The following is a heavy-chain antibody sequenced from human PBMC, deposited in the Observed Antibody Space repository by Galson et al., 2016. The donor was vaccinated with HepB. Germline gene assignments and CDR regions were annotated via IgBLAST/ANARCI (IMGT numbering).Heavy chain of an antibody. CDR1: GFIFANYA. CDR3: AKTAPYGTSWVGAIDI. Sequence: SLRLSCAASGFIFANYAMVWVRQAPGKGLEWVSAIRISGGGTFYADSVKGRFTISRDNSQNTLYLQLNTVGADDTALYYCAKTAPYGTSWVGAIDIWGQGTMVTVSS. D-gene: IGHD6-19*01. CDR2: IRISGGGT. J-gene: IGHJ3*02. V-gene: IGHV3-23*01.